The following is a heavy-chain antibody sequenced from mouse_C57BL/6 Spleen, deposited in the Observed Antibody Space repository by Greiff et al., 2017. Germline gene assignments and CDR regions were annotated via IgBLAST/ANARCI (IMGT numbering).Heavy chain of an antibody. CDR1: GYTFTSYW. CDR3: ARVDGNYFAWFAY. V-gene: IGHV1-64*01. CDR2: IHPNSGST. J-gene: IGHJ3*01. Sequence: VQLQQSGAELVKPGASVKLSCKASGYTFTSYWMHWVKQRPGQGLEWIGMIHPNSGSTNYNEKFKSKATLTVDKSSSTAYMQLSSLTSEDSAVYYCARVDGNYFAWFAYWGQGTLVTVSA. D-gene: IGHD2-1*01.